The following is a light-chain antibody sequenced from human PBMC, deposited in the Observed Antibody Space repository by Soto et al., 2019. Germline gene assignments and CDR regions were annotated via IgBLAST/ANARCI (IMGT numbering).Light chain of an antibody. CDR2: GAS. J-gene: IGKJ1*01. CDR3: QQYNNWPPWT. Sequence: EVVMTQSPATLSVSPGERATLSCRASQSVTTNMAWYQQKPGQAPRLLIYGASTRATGIPARFSGSGSGTDFTLPISSLQSEDFAVYYGQQYNNWPPWTFGQGTKVDIK. V-gene: IGKV3-15*01. CDR1: QSVTTN.